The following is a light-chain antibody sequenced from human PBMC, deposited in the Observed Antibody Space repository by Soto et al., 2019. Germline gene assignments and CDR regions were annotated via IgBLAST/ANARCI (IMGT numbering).Light chain of an antibody. J-gene: IGLJ2*01. V-gene: IGLV2-8*01. CDR1: SSDVGGYNY. Sequence: QSALTQTPSASGSPGQSVTISFTGTSSDVGGYNYVSWYQQHPGKAPKLMIYEVSKRPSGVPDRFSGSKSGNTASLTVSGLQAEDEADYYCSSYAGSNNLVFGGGTKVTVL. CDR2: EVS. CDR3: SSYAGSNNLV.